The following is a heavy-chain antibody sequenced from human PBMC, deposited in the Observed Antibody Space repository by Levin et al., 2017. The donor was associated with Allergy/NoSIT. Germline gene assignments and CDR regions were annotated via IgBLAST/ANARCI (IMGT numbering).Heavy chain of an antibody. CDR2: IYYSGGT. D-gene: IGHD2-21*02. V-gene: IGHV4-59*01. Sequence: GSLRLSCAVSGGSINYYYWSWIRQSPGKGLEWIGYIYYSGGTHYNPSLKSRLTISLDPTKNHLSLNLTSVPAADTPAYYCARGGSETDIRSRYFDSWGQGTLVTVS. CDR3: ARGGSETDIRSRYFDS. CDR1: GGSINYYY. J-gene: IGHJ4*02.